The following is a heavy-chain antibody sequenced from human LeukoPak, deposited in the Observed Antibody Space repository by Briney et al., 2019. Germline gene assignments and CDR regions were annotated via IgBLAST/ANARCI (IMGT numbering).Heavy chain of an antibody. V-gene: IGHV4-39*07. CDR1: GGSISSSSYY. CDR2: IYYSGST. J-gene: IGHJ4*02. Sequence: SETLSLICTVSGGSISSSSYYWGWIRQPPGKGLEWIGSIYYSGSTYYNPSLKSRVTISVDTSKNLFSLKLSSVTAADTAVFYCATYGDYSFDYWGQGTLVTVSS. CDR3: ATYGDYSFDY. D-gene: IGHD4-17*01.